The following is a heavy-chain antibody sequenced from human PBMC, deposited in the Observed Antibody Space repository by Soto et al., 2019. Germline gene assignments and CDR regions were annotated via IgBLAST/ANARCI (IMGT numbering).Heavy chain of an antibody. J-gene: IGHJ4*02. CDR1: NGSFSGYY. Sequence: SETLSLTCVVYNGSFSGYYWSWIRQPPGKGLEWIGEINHSGSTNYNPSLKSRVTISVDTSKNQFSLKLSSVTAADTAVYYCARGPRITIFGVVPYYFDYWGQGTLGTVSS. CDR2: INHSGST. D-gene: IGHD3-3*01. CDR3: ARGPRITIFGVVPYYFDY. V-gene: IGHV4-34*01.